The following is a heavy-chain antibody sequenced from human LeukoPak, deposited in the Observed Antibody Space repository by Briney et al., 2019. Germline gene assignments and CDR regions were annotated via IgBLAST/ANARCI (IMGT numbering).Heavy chain of an antibody. CDR1: GYTFTSYY. Sequence: ASVKVSCKASGYTFTSYYMHWVRQAPGQGVEWMGIINPSGGRTSYAQKFQGRVTKNRDTSTSKVYMELSSLRSEDTAVYYCAREGGYCSSTSCYGWFDPWGQGTLVTVSS. CDR3: AREGGYCSSTSCYGWFDP. J-gene: IGHJ5*02. V-gene: IGHV1-46*03. D-gene: IGHD2-2*01. CDR2: INPSGGRT.